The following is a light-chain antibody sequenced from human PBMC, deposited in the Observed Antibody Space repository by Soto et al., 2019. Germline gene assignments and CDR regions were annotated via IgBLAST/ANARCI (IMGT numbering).Light chain of an antibody. CDR1: GSNIGSHT. CDR2: TDD. J-gene: IGLJ2*01. V-gene: IGLV1-44*01. Sequence: QSALTQRPSASGTPGQRVTISCSGSGSNIGSHTVNWYQQLPGTAPKLLIYTDDQRPSAVPDRFSGSKSGTSASLAISGLQSEDEADYHCVTWDDSLNGPVFGAGTKLTVL. CDR3: VTWDDSLNGPV.